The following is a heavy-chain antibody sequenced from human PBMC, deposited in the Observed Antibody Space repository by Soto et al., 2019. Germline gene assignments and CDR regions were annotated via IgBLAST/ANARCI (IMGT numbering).Heavy chain of an antibody. Sequence: GSLRLSCAASGFTFSIYAMSWVRQAPGKGLEWVSGISGNGGSTYSADSVKGRFTISRDNSKNTLYLQMKSLRSEDTAVYYCAKDQGRIVTATRELDYWGQGTLVTVAS. CDR2: ISGNGGST. J-gene: IGHJ4*02. D-gene: IGHD1-26*01. V-gene: IGHV3-23*01. CDR3: AKDQGRIVTATRELDY. CDR1: GFTFSIYA.